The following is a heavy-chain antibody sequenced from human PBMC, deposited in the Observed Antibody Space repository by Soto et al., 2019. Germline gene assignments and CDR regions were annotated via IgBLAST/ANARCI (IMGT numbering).Heavy chain of an antibody. J-gene: IGHJ5*02. CDR2: IHYSGST. V-gene: IGHV4-59*01. CDR3: ARESEYSGYDSGWFDP. CDR1: GDSISSDY. Sequence: QVQLQESGPGLVKPSEILSLTCTVSGDSISSDYWSWIRQPPGKGLEWIGNIHYSGSTNYNPSLKSRVTISVDTSKNQFSLRLSSVTAADTAVYYCARESEYSGYDSGWFDPWGQGTLVTVSS. D-gene: IGHD5-12*01.